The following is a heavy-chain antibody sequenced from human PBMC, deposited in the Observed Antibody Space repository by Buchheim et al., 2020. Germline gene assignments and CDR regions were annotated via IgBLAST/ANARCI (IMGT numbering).Heavy chain of an antibody. CDR1: VGSISNSDSYY. Sequence: QQQLQESGPGLVKPSETLSLTCTVSVGSISNSDSYYWGWIRQPPGKGLEWIGSIYYGGSTYYNSSLKSRVTISVDTYKNQFSLKLSAMTAADTAVYYCARHDYYYYNMDVWGQGTT. J-gene: IGHJ6*03. V-gene: IGHV4-39*01. CDR3: ARHDYYYYNMDV. CDR2: IYYGGST.